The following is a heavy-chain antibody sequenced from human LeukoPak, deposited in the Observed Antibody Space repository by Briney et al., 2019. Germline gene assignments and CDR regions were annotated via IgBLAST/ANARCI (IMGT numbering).Heavy chain of an antibody. D-gene: IGHD2-21*01. CDR2: IASDGRHT. CDR1: GFTFSSYF. CDR3: ARERQDTVLHSGAFDI. J-gene: IGHJ3*02. V-gene: IGHV3-30*04. Sequence: PGGSLRLSCAASGFTFSSYFMHWVRQAPGKGLEWVADIASDGRHTFYLESVKGRFTISRDNSKNTLYLQMNSLRAADTAVYFCARERQDTVLHSGAFDIWGQGTMVTVSS.